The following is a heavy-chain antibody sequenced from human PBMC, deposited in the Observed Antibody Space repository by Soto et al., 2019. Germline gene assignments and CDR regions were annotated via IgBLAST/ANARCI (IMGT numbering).Heavy chain of an antibody. CDR1: GYSINSDHY. J-gene: IGHJ4*02. Sequence: PSETQSLTRPFSGYSINSDHYLGWIRPTPGKGLEWIASIYHSVSTFYNPSLRSRVTISIDTSKNQFSLRLTAVTASDTAIYYCARSRILRGGNFDSWGQGILVTVSS. CDR3: ARSRILRGGNFDS. V-gene: IGHV4-38-2*01. D-gene: IGHD3-10*01. CDR2: IYHSVST.